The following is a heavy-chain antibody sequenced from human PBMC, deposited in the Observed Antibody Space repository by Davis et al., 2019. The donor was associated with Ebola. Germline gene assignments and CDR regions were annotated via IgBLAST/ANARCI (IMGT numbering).Heavy chain of an antibody. J-gene: IGHJ4*02. CDR3: ATGWGELLGDY. CDR1: GYTFTSYA. Sequence: ASVKVSCKASGYTFTSYAMHWVRQAPGQRLEWMGWINAGNGNTNYAQNLQGRLTMTTDTSTSTAYMELRSLRSDDTAVYYCATGWGELLGDYWGQGTLVTVSS. V-gene: IGHV1-3*01. CDR2: INAGNGNT. D-gene: IGHD1-26*01.